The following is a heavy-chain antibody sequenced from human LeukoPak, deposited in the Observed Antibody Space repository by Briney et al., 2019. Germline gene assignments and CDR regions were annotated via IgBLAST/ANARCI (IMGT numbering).Heavy chain of an antibody. Sequence: GGSLRLSCAASGFTFSSYAMHWVRQAPGKGQEYVSAISSNGGSTYYANSVKGRFTISRDNFKNPLYLQMGSLRGEDMAVYYCARVGRDGYNYFDYWGQGTLVTVSS. D-gene: IGHD5-12*01. V-gene: IGHV3-64*01. CDR1: GFTFSSYA. CDR2: ISSNGGST. J-gene: IGHJ4*02. CDR3: ARVGRDGYNYFDY.